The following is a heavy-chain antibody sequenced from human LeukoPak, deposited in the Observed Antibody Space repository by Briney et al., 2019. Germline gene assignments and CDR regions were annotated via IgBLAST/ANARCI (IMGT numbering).Heavy chain of an antibody. CDR1: GLILNKVW. V-gene: IGHV3-15*01. D-gene: IGHD7-27*01. CDR2: IKRKGDGGTI. J-gene: IGHJ4*02. CDR3: TQLGDDY. Sequence: GGSLRLSCAASGLILNKVWMNWVRQAPGNGLEWVGRIKRKGDGGTIDYAAPVKGRFTISSDDSKNTLYLEMNSLKTEDTAVYYCTQLGDDYWGQGTLVTVSS.